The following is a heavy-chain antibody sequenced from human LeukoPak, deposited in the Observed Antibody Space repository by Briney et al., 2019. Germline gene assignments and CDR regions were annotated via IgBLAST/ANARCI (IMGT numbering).Heavy chain of an antibody. J-gene: IGHJ3*01. CDR3: RAXXXXNDAFD. CDR1: GYTFTSYD. CDR2: MNPNSGNA. Sequence: ASVKVSCKASGYTFTSYDINWVRQASGQGLEWMGWMNPNSGNAGFARNLQGRVTMTRNSSINTAYMELTNLTSNDTAVYCARAXXXXNDAFD. V-gene: IGHV1-8*01.